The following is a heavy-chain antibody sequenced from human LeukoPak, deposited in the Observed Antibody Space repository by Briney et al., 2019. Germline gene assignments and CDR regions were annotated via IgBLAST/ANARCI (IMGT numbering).Heavy chain of an antibody. V-gene: IGHV4-4*07. CDR1: GGSISNYH. Sequence: SETLSLTCTVSGGSISNYHWSWIRQPAGKGLEWIGRIYTSGSTNYNPSLKSRVIISVDKSKNQFSLNLTSVTAADTAVYYCARDGLPAPWGNWFDPWGQGTLVTVSS. J-gene: IGHJ5*02. CDR3: ARDGLPAPWGNWFDP. D-gene: IGHD1-26*01. CDR2: IYTSGST.